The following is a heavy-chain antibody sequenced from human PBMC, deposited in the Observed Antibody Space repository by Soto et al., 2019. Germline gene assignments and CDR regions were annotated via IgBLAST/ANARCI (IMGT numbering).Heavy chain of an antibody. V-gene: IGHV5-51*01. CDR1: GYSFTSYW. J-gene: IGHJ6*02. D-gene: IGHD2-21*02. CDR3: ARHDPQSYCGGDRAQSTPQCDYYGMDV. CDR2: IYPGDSDT. Sequence: GESLKISCKGSGYSFTSYWIGWVRQMPGKGLEWMGIIYPGDSDTRYSPSFQGQVTISADKSISTAYLQWSSLKASDTAMYYCARHDPQSYCGGDRAQSTPQCDYYGMDVWGQGTTVTVSS.